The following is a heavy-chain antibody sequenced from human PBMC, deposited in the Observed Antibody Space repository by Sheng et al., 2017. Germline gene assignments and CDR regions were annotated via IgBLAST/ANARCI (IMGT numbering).Heavy chain of an antibody. J-gene: IGHJ6*02. Sequence: QVQLVESGGGVVQPGRSLRLSCAASGFTFSSYAMHWVRQAPGKGLEWVAVISYDGSNKYYADSVKGRFTISRDNSKNTLYLQMNSLRAEDTAVYYCARDKGFDWLYPDYYYYGMDVWGQGTTVTVSS. V-gene: IGHV3-30*04. CDR3: ARDKGFDWLYPDYYYYGMDV. CDR1: GFTFSSYA. D-gene: IGHD3-9*01. CDR2: ISYDGSNK.